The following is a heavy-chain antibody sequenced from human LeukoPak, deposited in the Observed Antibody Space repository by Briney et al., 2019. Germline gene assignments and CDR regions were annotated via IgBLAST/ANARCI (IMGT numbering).Heavy chain of an antibody. CDR1: GFTISSYA. D-gene: IGHD2-21*02. Sequence: GGSLRLSCAVSGFTISSYALSWVRQAPGKGLEWVAAISGSGSSTYYADSVKGRFTISRDNSKNTPYLQMTSLRAEDTALCYCGAFWGGHCPARLGCSQLYYLDYWGQGTLVTVSS. V-gene: IGHV3-23*01. CDR2: ISGSGSST. J-gene: IGHJ4*02. CDR3: GAFWGGHCPARLGCSQLYYLDY.